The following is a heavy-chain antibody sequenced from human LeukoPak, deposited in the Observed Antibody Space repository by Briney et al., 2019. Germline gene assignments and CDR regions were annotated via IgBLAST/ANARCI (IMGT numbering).Heavy chain of an antibody. CDR2: IYWDDDK. CDR3: AHRLPEQMQQLAAFDY. J-gene: IGHJ4*02. CDR1: GFSLSTSGVG. V-gene: IGHV2-5*02. Sequence: ESGPTLVKPTQTLTLTCTFSGFSLSTSGVGVGWIRQPPGKALEWLALIYWDDDKRYSPSLKSRLTITKDTSKNQVVLTMTNMDPVDTATYYCAHRLPEQMQQLAAFDYWGQGTLVTVSS. D-gene: IGHD6-13*01.